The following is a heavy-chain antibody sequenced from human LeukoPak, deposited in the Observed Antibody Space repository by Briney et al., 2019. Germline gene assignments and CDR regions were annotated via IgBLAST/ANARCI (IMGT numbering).Heavy chain of an antibody. Sequence: PGRSLRLSCAASGFTSSSYGMHWVRQAPGKGLEWVAVISCDGSNKYYADSVKGRFTISRDNSKNTLYLQMNSLRAEDTAVYYCAKDFYDGSGSYVNWFDPWGQGTLVTVSS. CDR2: ISCDGSNK. CDR1: GFTSSSYG. D-gene: IGHD3-10*01. V-gene: IGHV3-30*18. J-gene: IGHJ5*02. CDR3: AKDFYDGSGSYVNWFDP.